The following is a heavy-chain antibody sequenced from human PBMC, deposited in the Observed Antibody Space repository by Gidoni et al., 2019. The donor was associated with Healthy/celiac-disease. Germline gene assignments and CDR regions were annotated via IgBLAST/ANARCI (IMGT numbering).Heavy chain of an antibody. CDR1: GFTFSSYA. D-gene: IGHD4-17*01. Sequence: EVQLLESGGGLVQPGGSLRLSCAAAGFTFSSYAMSWVRQAPGKGLDWVSAISGSGGSTYYADSVKGRFTISRDNSKNTLYLQMTSLRAEDTAVYYCAKGAGALRWYAKRWGQGTLVTVSS. CDR2: ISGSGGST. CDR3: AKGAGALRWYAKR. J-gene: IGHJ4*02. V-gene: IGHV3-23*01.